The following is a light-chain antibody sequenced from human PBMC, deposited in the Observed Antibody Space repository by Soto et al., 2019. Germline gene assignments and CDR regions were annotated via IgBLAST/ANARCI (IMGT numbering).Light chain of an antibody. V-gene: IGKV3-15*01. CDR3: QQYNNWPFT. CDR2: GAS. Sequence: EILMTQSPATLSVSPGERATLSCRASQSVSSNLAWYQQKPGQAPRLLIYGASTRATGIPARFSGSRSGTEFTLTISSLQSEDFAVYYFQQYNNWPFTFGPRTKVDIK. J-gene: IGKJ3*01. CDR1: QSVSSN.